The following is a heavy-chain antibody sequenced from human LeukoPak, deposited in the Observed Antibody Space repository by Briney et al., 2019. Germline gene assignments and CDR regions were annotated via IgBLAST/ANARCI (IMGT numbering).Heavy chain of an antibody. V-gene: IGHV3-11*04. CDR1: GFTFSDYY. CDR3: ARSSRLTFDY. Sequence: GGSLRLSCAASGFTFSDYYMSWIRQAPGKGLEWGSYISSSGSIIYYIDSVKGRFTISRDNAKNSLYLQMNSLRAEDTAVYYCARSSRLTFDYWGQGTLVTVSS. D-gene: IGHD6-6*01. J-gene: IGHJ4*02. CDR2: ISSSGSII.